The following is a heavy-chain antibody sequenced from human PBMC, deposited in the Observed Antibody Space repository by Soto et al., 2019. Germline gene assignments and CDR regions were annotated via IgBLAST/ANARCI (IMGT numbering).Heavy chain of an antibody. D-gene: IGHD3-16*01. V-gene: IGHV1-69*12. CDR3: AECLLGVNYYYGMDV. CDR2: IIPIFATA. CDR1: GCTFSSYA. J-gene: IGHJ6*02. Sequence: QVQLVQSGAEVKKPGSSVKVSCKASGCTFSSYAINWVRQAPGQGLEWMGGIIPIFATADYAQKFQGRVTITADESTSTAYMELSSLRSEDTAVYYCAECLLGVNYYYGMDVWGQGTTVTDS.